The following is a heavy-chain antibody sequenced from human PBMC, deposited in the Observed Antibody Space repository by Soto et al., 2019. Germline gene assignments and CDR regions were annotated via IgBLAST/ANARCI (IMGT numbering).Heavy chain of an antibody. CDR1: GGTFSSYA. Sequence: QVQLVQSGAEVKKPGSSVKVSCKASGGTFSSYAISWVRQAPGQGLEWMGGIIPIFGTANYAQKFQGRVTITADESTSTAYMELSSLRYEDTAVYYCARDSSPITMVRGVIMYLDYWGQGTLVTVSS. D-gene: IGHD3-10*01. J-gene: IGHJ4*02. V-gene: IGHV1-69*01. CDR2: IIPIFGTA. CDR3: ARDSSPITMVRGVIMYLDY.